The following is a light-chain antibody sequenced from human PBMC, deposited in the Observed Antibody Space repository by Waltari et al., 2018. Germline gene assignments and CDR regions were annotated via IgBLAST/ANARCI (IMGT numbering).Light chain of an antibody. Sequence: QSALTQPRPVSGSPGQSVTISCTGTSSDVGANNFVSGYQHHPDKAPKLIIYDINKRPSGVPDRFSGSKSGNTASLTISGLQAEDEADYYCCSCVGRNIYWVFGGGTKLTVL. V-gene: IGLV2-11*01. CDR2: DIN. J-gene: IGLJ3*02. CDR1: SSDVGANNF. CDR3: CSCVGRNIYWV.